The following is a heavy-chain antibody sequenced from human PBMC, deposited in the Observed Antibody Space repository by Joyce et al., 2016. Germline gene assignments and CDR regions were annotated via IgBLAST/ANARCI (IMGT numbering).Heavy chain of an antibody. Sequence: QVQLQQWGAGLLKPSETLSLTCAVSGGPFRGFCWTWVRQPPGKGLAWIGDINNSGVTNYNPSLKTRVTFSLDTSKNQFSLKLTSLSAADTAVYYCARSQWLAPLMYWGQGTPVTVSS. CDR1: GGPFRGFC. D-gene: IGHD6-19*01. J-gene: IGHJ4*02. V-gene: IGHV4-34*01. CDR2: INNSGVT. CDR3: ARSQWLAPLMY.